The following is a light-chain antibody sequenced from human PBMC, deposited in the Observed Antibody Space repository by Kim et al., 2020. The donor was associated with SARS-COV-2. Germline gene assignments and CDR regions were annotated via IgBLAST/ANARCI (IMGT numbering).Light chain of an antibody. CDR1: QGIDNH. V-gene: IGKV1-9*01. CDR3: HQLNTYPWT. CDR2: AAS. Sequence: GDRVAVTCRTSQGIDNHLAWYQQKPGTAPKLLIFAASTLQSGVPSRFSGSGSGTEFTLTVSSLQPEDFAIYYCHQLNTYPWTFGQGTKV. J-gene: IGKJ1*01.